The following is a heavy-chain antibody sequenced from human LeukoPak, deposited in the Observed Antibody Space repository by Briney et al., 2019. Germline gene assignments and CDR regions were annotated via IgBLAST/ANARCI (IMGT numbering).Heavy chain of an antibody. D-gene: IGHD1-1*01. J-gene: IGHJ4*02. V-gene: IGHV4-59*01. CDR3: ARGTGTTAY. CDR1: GGSISSYY. Sequence: PSETLSLTCTVSGGSISSYYWSWIRQPPGKGLEWVGYICYSGSTNYNPSLKSRVSISVDTSKYQFSLKLSSVTAADTAVYYWARGTGTTAYWGQGTLVTVYS. CDR2: ICYSGST.